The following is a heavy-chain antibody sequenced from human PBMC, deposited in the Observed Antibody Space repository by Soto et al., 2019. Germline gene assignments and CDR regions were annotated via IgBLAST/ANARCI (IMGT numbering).Heavy chain of an antibody. V-gene: IGHV5-51*03. J-gene: IGHJ6*03. D-gene: IGHD1-20*01. CDR3: ARLRSYNWNHYPRDYYYMDV. CDR1: GYSFTSYW. Sequence: EVQLVQSGAEVKKPGESLKISCKGSGYSFTSYWIGWVRQMPGKGLEWMGIIYPGDSDTRYSPSFQGQVTISADKSISTAYLQWSSLKASDTAMYYCARLRSYNWNHYPRDYYYMDVWGKGTTVTVSS. CDR2: IYPGDSDT.